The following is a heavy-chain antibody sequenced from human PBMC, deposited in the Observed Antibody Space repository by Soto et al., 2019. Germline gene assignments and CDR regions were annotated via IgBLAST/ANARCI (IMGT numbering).Heavy chain of an antibody. CDR3: AKENTMMVGSGNAFDM. V-gene: IGHV3-23*01. CDR2: ISGGGAGT. Sequence: EVQLLESGGGFVQPGGSLRLSCAASGFTFGSYAMTWVRQAPGKGLEWVSSISGGGAGTYYADSVKGRFTISRDNSKNTLYLQLSSLRAEDTAIYYCAKENTMMVGSGNAFDMWGQGTMVTVSS. J-gene: IGHJ3*02. D-gene: IGHD3-22*01. CDR1: GFTFGSYA.